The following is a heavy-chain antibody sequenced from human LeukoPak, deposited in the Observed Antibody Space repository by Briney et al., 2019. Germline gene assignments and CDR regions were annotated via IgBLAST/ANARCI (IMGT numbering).Heavy chain of an antibody. Sequence: GESLKISCQVSGYIFTDYWIGWVRQIPGKGLESMGIIYPADSDTAYSPFFQGQVTISADKSISTVYLQWSSLKASDTAMYYCARQSRDGSKTRGYYFDHWGQGTLVTVSS. CDR3: ARQSRDGSKTRGYYFDH. D-gene: IGHD3-10*01. CDR2: IYPADSDT. V-gene: IGHV5-51*01. J-gene: IGHJ4*02. CDR1: GYIFTDYW.